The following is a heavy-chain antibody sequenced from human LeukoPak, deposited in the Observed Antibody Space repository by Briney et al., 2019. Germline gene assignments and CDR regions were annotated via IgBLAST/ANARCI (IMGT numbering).Heavy chain of an antibody. V-gene: IGHV1-18*01. CDR2: ISAYNGNT. CDR3: ARAAGGYRSGGSCSVNWFDP. J-gene: IGHJ5*02. Sequence: ASVKVSCKASGYTFTSYGISWVRQAPGQGLEWMGWISAYNGNTNYAQKLQGRVTITTDTSTSTAYMELRSLRSDDTAVYYCARAAGGYRSGGSCSVNWFDPWGQGTLVTVSS. CDR1: GYTFTSYG. D-gene: IGHD2-15*01.